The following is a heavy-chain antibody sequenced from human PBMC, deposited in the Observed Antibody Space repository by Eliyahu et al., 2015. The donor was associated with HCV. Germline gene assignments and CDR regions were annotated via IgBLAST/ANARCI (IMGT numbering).Heavy chain of an antibody. CDR1: GFTFSDYS. CDR2: ILSGSSHI. J-gene: IGHJ4*02. CDR3: ATGKCGGDCYDH. Sequence: EVQLVESGGGLVKPGGSLRLACVASGFTFSDYSMNWVRQAPGKGLEYVSSILSGSSHIYYADSVKGRFTISRDNAKNSLYLQMNSLRGEDTAVYYCATGKCGGDCYDHWGQGTLVTVSS. V-gene: IGHV3-21*01. D-gene: IGHD2-21*01.